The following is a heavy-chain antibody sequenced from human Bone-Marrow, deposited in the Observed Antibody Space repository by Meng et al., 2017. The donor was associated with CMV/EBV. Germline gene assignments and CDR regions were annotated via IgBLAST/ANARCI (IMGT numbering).Heavy chain of an antibody. CDR1: GFTFGSFW. CDR3: ARDSIYGMDV. D-gene: IGHD3-3*01. Sequence: GESLKISCAASGFTFGSFWMNWVRQAPGKGLEWVANIKQDGSEKYYVDSVKGRFTISRDNAKNSLYLQMNSLRAEDTAVYYCARDSIYGMDVWGQGTTVTVSS. V-gene: IGHV3-7*01. J-gene: IGHJ6*02. CDR2: IKQDGSEK.